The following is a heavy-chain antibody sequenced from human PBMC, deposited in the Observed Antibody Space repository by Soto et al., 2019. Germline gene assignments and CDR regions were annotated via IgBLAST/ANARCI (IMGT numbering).Heavy chain of an antibody. D-gene: IGHD2-15*01. J-gene: IGHJ6*02. Sequence: PGGSLRLSCAASGFTFSDYYMSWIRQAPGKGLEWVSYISSSSYTNYADSVKGRFTISRDNAKNSLYLQMNSLRAEDTAVYYCARAVVVVAATRYYYYGMDVWGQGTTVTVSS. V-gene: IGHV3-11*06. CDR1: GFTFSDYY. CDR2: ISSSSYT. CDR3: ARAVVVVAATRYYYYGMDV.